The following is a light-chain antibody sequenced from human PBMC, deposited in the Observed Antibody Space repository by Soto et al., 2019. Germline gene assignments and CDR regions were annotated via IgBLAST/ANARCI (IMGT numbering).Light chain of an antibody. V-gene: IGKV1-5*01. CDR2: DAS. J-gene: IGKJ1*01. CDR3: QQYNTYE. CDR1: HSLIKW. Sequence: DIQMTQSPTTLSASVGDRVTITCRASHSLIKWLAWYQQKPGKAPKLLIYDASTLKSGVPARFSGSGSVTDFTLTISDLQPDDFATYYCQQYNTYEFGQGTKVDI.